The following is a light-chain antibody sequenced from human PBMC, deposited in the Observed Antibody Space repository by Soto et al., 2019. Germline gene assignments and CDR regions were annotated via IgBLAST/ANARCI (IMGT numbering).Light chain of an antibody. J-gene: IGKJ4*01. Sequence: EIVLTQSPGTLSLSPGERATLSCRASQSVDSSTLAWYHQKPGQAPRLLISGASNRATGIPDRFSGSGSGREFTLTISRLEPEGFAVYYCQRFDVSLTFGGGTKVEIK. CDR3: QRFDVSLT. CDR2: GAS. CDR1: QSVDSST. V-gene: IGKV3-20*01.